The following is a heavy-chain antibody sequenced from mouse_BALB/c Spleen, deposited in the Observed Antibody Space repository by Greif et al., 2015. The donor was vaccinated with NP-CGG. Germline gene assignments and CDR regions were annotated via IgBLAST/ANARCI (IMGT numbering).Heavy chain of an antibody. V-gene: IGHV1-31*01. Sequence: EVKLMESGPELVKPGASVKISCKASGYSFTGYYMHWVKQSHVKSLEWIGRINPYNGATTYNQNFKDKASLTVDKSSSTAYMELHSLTSEDSAVYYCARKGYFAMDYWGQGASVTVSS. CDR3: ARKGYFAMDY. CDR1: GYSFTGYY. CDR2: INPYNGAT. J-gene: IGHJ4*01.